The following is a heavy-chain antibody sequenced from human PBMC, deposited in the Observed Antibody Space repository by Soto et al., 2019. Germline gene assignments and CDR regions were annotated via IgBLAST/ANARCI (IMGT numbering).Heavy chain of an antibody. J-gene: IGHJ6*03. Sequence: EVQLVESGGGLVKPGGSLSLSCAASGFTFSSYSMNWVRQAPGKGLEWVSSISSSSSYIYYADSVKGRFTSSIDNAKNSLYLQMNSLRAEDTAVYYCARLLGYCSGGSCYYRYYYYYMDVWGKGTTVTVSS. D-gene: IGHD2-15*01. CDR2: ISSSSSYI. V-gene: IGHV3-21*01. CDR3: ARLLGYCSGGSCYYRYYYYYMDV. CDR1: GFTFSSYS.